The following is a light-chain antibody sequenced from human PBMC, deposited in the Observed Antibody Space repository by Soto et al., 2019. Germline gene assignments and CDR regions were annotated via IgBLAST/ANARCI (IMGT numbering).Light chain of an antibody. CDR2: DVN. J-gene: IGLJ2*01. Sequence: QSALTQPASVSGSPGQSITISCAGTSSDVGGYNYVSWYQQHPGKVPRLIISDVNKRPSGVADRFSGSKSGNTASLTISGVQDDDEADYYCASFTGSGTVVFGGGTKLTVL. CDR1: SSDVGGYNY. V-gene: IGLV2-14*03. CDR3: ASFTGSGTVV.